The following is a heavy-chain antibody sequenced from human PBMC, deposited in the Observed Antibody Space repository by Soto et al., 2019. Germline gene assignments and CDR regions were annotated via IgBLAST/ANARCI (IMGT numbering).Heavy chain of an antibody. V-gene: IGHV4-61*01. Sequence: SETLSLTCTVSGDSVSSGSFYWSWIRQPPGKGLEWIGYVYYSGSTSYNPSLKSRVTISRDTSKNQFSLQLNSVTPEDTAVYYCARYTNAWYLDYWGQGTRVTSPQ. CDR3: ARYTNAWYLDY. D-gene: IGHD2-2*02. J-gene: IGHJ4*02. CDR2: VYYSGST. CDR1: GDSVSSGSFY.